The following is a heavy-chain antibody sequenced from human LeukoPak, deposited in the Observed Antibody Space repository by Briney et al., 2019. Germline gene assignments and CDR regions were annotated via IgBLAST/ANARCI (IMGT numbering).Heavy chain of an antibody. Sequence: GGSLRLSCAASGFTFSSYWMSWVRQAPGEGLEWVANIKKDGSEKYYVDSVKGRFTISRDNAKNSLYLQMNSLRADDTAVYYCARDSHGYSSGWPTHRGNDYWGQGTLVTVSS. D-gene: IGHD6-19*01. V-gene: IGHV3-7*01. CDR2: IKKDGSEK. CDR1: GFTFSSYW. J-gene: IGHJ4*02. CDR3: ARDSHGYSSGWPTHRGNDY.